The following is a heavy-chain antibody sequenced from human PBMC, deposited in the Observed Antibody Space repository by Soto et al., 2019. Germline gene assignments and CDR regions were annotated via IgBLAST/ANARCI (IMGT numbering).Heavy chain of an antibody. CDR2: TKNKANGYTT. D-gene: IGHD5-12*01. CDR3: ICWISGRGS. CDR1: GFIFSDHY. Sequence: EVQLVASGGGLVQPGGSLRLSCAASGFIFSDHYMVWVLQAPGKGLEWVGQTKNKANGYTTEYAASVTGRFTITRDASKNSLDLQMTSGKTEDTAVYYCICWISGRGSWGQATLVIVSS. V-gene: IGHV3-72*01. J-gene: IGHJ5*02.